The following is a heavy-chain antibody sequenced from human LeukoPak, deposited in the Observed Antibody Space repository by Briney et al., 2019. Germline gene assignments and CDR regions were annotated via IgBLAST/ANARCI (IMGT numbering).Heavy chain of an antibody. D-gene: IGHD6-13*01. CDR2: IWYDGSNK. Sequence: PGGSLRLSCAASGFTFSSYGMHWVRQAPGKGLEWVAVIWYDGSNKYCADSVKGRFTISRDNSKNTLYLQMNSLRAEDTAVYYCAGGPYAAAFDYWGQGTLVTVSS. V-gene: IGHV3-33*01. CDR1: GFTFSSYG. J-gene: IGHJ4*02. CDR3: AGGPYAAAFDY.